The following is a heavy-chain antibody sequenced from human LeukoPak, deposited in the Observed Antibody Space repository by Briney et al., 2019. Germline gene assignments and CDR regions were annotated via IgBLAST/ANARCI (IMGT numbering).Heavy chain of an antibody. CDR2: ISSSSSYI. D-gene: IGHD3-22*01. V-gene: IGHV3-21*01. CDR1: GFTVSSNY. CDR3: ARVLGRYYDSLDY. J-gene: IGHJ4*02. Sequence: GSLRLSCAASGFTVSSNYMSWVRQAPGKGLEWVSSISSSSSYIYYADSVKGRFTISRDSAKNSLFLQMNSLRAEDTAVYYCARVLGRYYDSLDYWGQGTLVTVSS.